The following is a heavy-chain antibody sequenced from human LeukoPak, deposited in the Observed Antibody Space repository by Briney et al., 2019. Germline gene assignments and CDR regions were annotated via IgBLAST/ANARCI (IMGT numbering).Heavy chain of an antibody. CDR2: IGGSAGST. CDR3: ARGWYGPDY. CDR1: GFTFSNSA. Sequence: GGSLRLSCAASGFTFSNSAMSWVRQAPGKGLEWVSGIGGSAGSTYYADSVKGRFTISRDNSKNTLYLQMNSLRDEDTAVYYCARGWYGPDYWGQGTLVTVSS. V-gene: IGHV3-23*01. J-gene: IGHJ4*02. D-gene: IGHD6-19*01.